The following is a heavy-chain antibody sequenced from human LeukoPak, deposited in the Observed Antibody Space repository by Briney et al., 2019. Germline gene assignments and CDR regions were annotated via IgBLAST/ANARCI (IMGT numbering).Heavy chain of an antibody. CDR1: GFTFRSYS. D-gene: IGHD3-16*02. CDR2: ISSSGSTI. V-gene: IGHV3-48*04. Sequence: GGSLRLSCTASGFTFRSYSMNWVRQAPGKGLEWVSCISSSGSTIYYADSVKGRFTISRDNAKNSLYLQMNSLRAEDTAVYYCARGSTYYDYVWGSYRHGYFDYWGQGTLVTVSS. CDR3: ARGSTYYDYVWGSYRHGYFDY. J-gene: IGHJ4*02.